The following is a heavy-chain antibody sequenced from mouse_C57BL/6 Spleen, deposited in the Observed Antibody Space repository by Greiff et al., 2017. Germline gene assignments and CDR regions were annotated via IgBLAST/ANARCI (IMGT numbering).Heavy chain of an antibody. Sequence: QVQLQQPGTELVKPGASVKLSCKASGYTFTSYWMHWVKQRPGQGLEWIGNINPSNGGTNYNEKFKSKATLTVDKSSSTAYMQLSSLTSEYSAIYYCARGITTVGVDYWGQGTTLTVSS. CDR1: GYTFTSYW. D-gene: IGHD1-1*01. CDR3: ARGITTVGVDY. CDR2: INPSNGGT. V-gene: IGHV1-53*01. J-gene: IGHJ2*01.